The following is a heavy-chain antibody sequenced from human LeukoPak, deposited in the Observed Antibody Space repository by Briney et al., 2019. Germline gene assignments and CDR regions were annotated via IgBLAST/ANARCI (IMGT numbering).Heavy chain of an antibody. CDR3: SCPLNYYYYYMDV. CDR1: GFSFSNAW. J-gene: IGHJ6*03. CDR2: IKSKTDGGTT. Sequence: GGSLRLSCAASGFSFSNAWMSWVRQAPGKGLEWVGRIKSKTDGGTTDYAAPVKGRFTISRDDSKNTLYLQMNSLKTEDTAVYYCSCPLNYYYYYMDVWGKGTTVTVSS. V-gene: IGHV3-15*01. D-gene: IGHD2-15*01.